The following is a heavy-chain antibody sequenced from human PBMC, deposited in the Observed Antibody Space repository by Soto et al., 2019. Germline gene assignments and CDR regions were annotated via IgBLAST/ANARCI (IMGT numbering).Heavy chain of an antibody. CDR1: GYTFTSYG. V-gene: IGHV1-18*01. D-gene: IGHD6-19*01. CDR3: SRDVPGLVRGLAVAGTAYYYGMDV. J-gene: IGHJ6*01. Sequence: ASVKVSCKASGYTFTSYGISWVRQAPGQGLEWMGWISAYNGNTNYAQKLQGRVTMTTDTSTSTAYMELRSLRSDDTAVYYCSRDVPGLVRGLAVAGTAYYYGMDVWGQ. CDR2: ISAYNGNT.